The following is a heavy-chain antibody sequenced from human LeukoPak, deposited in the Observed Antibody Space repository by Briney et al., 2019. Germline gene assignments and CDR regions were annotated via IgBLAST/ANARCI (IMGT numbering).Heavy chain of an antibody. CDR3: ARVALGSCTDSACYSRTFDI. V-gene: IGHV6-1*01. CDR2: TYYRSKWYS. CDR1: GDSVSGNSIA. J-gene: IGHJ3*02. Sequence: SQTLSLTCAISGDSVSGNSIAWTWIRQSPSRGLEWLGRTYYRSKWYSDSALSPKGRISINPDTSKNQFSLQLTSVTPEDSAVYYCARVALGSCTDSACYSRTFDIWGQGTMVTVSS. D-gene: IGHD2-15*01.